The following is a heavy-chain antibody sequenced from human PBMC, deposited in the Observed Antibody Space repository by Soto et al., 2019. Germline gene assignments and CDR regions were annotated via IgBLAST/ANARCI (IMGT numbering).Heavy chain of an antibody. V-gene: IGHV3-11*01. D-gene: IGHD6-13*01. J-gene: IGHJ4*02. CDR3: AKDTNVIAAAGPFDY. CDR2: ISVTGTTV. CDR1: GFTFSDYY. Sequence: GGSLRLSCAASGFTFSDYYMSWIRQTPGTGLELVSYISVTGTTVYYADSVKGRFTISRDNSKNTLYLQMNSLRAEDTAVYYCAKDTNVIAAAGPFDYWGQGTLVTVSS.